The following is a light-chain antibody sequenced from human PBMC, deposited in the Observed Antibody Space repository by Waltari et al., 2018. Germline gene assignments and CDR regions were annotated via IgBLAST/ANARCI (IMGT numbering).Light chain of an antibody. J-gene: IGLJ2*01. V-gene: IGLV1-40*01. CDR2: GTS. CDR1: SSNIGTGYD. CDR3: QSYDSSLSGSV. Sequence: QSVLTQPPSVSGAPGQRVTISCTGSSSNIGTGYDVHWYQQLPGTAPKLLIYGTSKRPSGFPDRFSGSKSGTSASLAITGLQAEDEADYYCQSYDSSLSGSVFGGGTKLTVL.